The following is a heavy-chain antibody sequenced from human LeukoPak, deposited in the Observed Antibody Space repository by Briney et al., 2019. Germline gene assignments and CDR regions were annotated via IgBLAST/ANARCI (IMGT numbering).Heavy chain of an antibody. J-gene: IGHJ5*02. D-gene: IGHD3-10*01. CDR1: DGSINSDY. CDR3: ARVLSINWFDP. V-gene: IGHV4-30-4*08. CDR2: IYYSGST. Sequence: SETLSLTCTVSDGSINSDYWNWIRQPPGKGLEWIGYIYYSGSTYYNPSLKGRVTISVDTSKNQFSLKLSSVTAADTAVYYCARVLSINWFDPWGQGTLVTVSS.